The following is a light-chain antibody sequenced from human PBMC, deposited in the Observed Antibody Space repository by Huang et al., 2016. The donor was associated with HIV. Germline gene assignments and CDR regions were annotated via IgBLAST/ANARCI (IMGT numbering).Light chain of an antibody. J-gene: IGKJ1*01. CDR1: QSLFSSSDSKNY. V-gene: IGKV4-1*01. Sequence: IVMTQSPDSLTVSLGERATINCKSSQSLFSSSDSKNYLTWYQPRPRQPPKLLIYWSSTRESGVPDRFRGSGSGTHFSLTIDNLQAEDVAVYFCQQHFTTPGFGQGTYV. CDR2: WSS. CDR3: QQHFTTPG.